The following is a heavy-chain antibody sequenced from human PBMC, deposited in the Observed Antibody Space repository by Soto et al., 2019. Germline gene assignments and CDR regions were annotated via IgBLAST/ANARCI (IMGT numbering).Heavy chain of an antibody. V-gene: IGHV1-69*02. CDR2: IIPILGIA. Sequence: ASVKVSCKASGGTFSSYTISWVRQAPGRGLEWMGRIIPILGIANYAQKFQGRVTITADKSTSTAYMELSSLRSEDTAVYYCARGKGELGYYYYGMDVWGQGTTVTVSS. D-gene: IGHD3-10*01. CDR3: ARGKGELGYYYYGMDV. J-gene: IGHJ6*02. CDR1: GGTFSSYT.